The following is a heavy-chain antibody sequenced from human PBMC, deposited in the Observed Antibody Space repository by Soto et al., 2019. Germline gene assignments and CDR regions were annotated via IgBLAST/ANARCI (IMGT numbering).Heavy chain of an antibody. CDR1: GGSISGSISSSDW. V-gene: IGHV4-4*02. CDR2: IYHTGRS. D-gene: IGHD2-15*01. J-gene: IGHJ6*02. CDR3: ARVGYCSGGSCYPVYYCMDV. Sequence: QVRLQESGPGLVKPSGTLSLTCAVSGGSISGSISSSDWWSWVRQPPGKGLEWIGQIYHTGRSNYNPSLRSRVTISVDKSKNQFSLKLSSVTAADTAVYYCARVGYCSGGSCYPVYYCMDVWGQGTTVTVSS.